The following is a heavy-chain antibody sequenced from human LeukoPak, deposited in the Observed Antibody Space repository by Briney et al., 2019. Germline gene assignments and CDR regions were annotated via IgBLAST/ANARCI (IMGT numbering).Heavy chain of an antibody. CDR2: ISDDGSIK. V-gene: IGHV3-30*18. CDR3: AKDRAFQAAGVTDY. CDR1: GFTFSSHG. D-gene: IGHD3-10*01. Sequence: GRSLRLSCAASGFTFSSHGMHWVRQAPGKGLEWVAVISDDGSIKLYGDSVKGRFTISRDNSENMLYLQMNSLKTEDTAVYYCAKDRAFQAAGVTDYWGQGTLVTVSS. J-gene: IGHJ4*02.